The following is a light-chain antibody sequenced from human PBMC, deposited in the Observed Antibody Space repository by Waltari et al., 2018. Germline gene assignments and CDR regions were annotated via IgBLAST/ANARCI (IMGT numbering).Light chain of an antibody. CDR1: QSVSYSSYNKNY. Sequence: DIVMTQSPDSLAVSLGARATINCKSSQSVSYSSYNKNYIAWYQQRPGQPPKLLIYWASTRESGVPDRFSGSGSGTYFTLTISSLQAEDVAVYFCQQYFSIPPTFGQETKVEIK. J-gene: IGKJ1*01. CDR3: QQYFSIPPT. CDR2: WAS. V-gene: IGKV4-1*01.